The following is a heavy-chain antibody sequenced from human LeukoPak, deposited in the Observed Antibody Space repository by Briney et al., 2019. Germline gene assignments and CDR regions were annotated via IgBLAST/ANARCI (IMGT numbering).Heavy chain of an antibody. CDR2: ISSSGVNT. CDR1: GFTFSSYA. CDR3: AKVTNWNTRDFGL. Sequence: GSLRLSCAASGFTFSSYAMSWVRQAPGKGLEWVSAISSSGVNTYFADSVKGRFTISRDNSKNTLYLQISSLRAEDTAVYYSAKVTNWNTRDFGLWGRGTLVTLSS. J-gene: IGHJ2*01. D-gene: IGHD1-1*01. V-gene: IGHV3-23*01.